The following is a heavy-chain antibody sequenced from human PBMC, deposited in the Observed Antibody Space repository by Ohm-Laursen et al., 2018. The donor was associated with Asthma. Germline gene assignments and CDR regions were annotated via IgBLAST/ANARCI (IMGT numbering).Heavy chain of an antibody. CDR1: GFTFSGYC. CDR2: IKPDGSQT. Sequence: SLRLSFAASGFTFSGYCMIWVRQAPGKGLQWLAFIKPDGSQTYYADSLEGRFSISRDNFKNSLYLQMSSLRGEDTALYYCATLSWYASQYWGQGPLVTVSS. D-gene: IGHD2-2*01. CDR3: ATLSWYASQY. V-gene: IGHV3-7*01. J-gene: IGHJ4*02.